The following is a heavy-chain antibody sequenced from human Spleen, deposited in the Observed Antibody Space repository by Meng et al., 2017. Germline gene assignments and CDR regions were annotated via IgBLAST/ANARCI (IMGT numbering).Heavy chain of an antibody. Sequence: GESLKISCAASGFTVTSNEMSWVRQAPGKGLEWVSSICGDSTYYADSGKGRVTVSRDNSKNTLYLQISSLRAEDTAVYYCAKNIGPNLAASYFDYWGQGTRVTVSS. V-gene: IGHV3-38-3*01. CDR3: AKNIGPNLAASYFDY. CDR1: GFTVTSNE. CDR2: ICGDST. D-gene: IGHD6-25*01. J-gene: IGHJ4*02.